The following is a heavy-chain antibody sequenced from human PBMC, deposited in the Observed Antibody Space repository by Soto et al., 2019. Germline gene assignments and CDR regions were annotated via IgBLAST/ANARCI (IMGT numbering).Heavy chain of an antibody. D-gene: IGHD3-9*01. V-gene: IGHV3-23*01. J-gene: IGHJ4*02. CDR3: AKDSYFDWLLYLGSDY. Sequence: QPGGSLRLSCAASGFTFRSYAMSWVRQAPGKGLEWVSAISGSGGSTYYADSVKGRFTISRDNSKNTLYLQMNSLRAEDTAVYYCAKDSYFDWLLYLGSDYWGQGTLVTVSS. CDR2: ISGSGGST. CDR1: GFTFRSYA.